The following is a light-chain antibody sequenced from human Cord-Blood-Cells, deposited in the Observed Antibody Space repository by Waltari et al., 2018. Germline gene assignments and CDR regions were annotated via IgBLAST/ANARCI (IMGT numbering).Light chain of an antibody. V-gene: IGKV1-5*03. J-gene: IGKJ2*01. CDR1: QTICSL. CDR3: QQYNSYAYT. CDR2: KAS. Sequence: DIQMTQSPSTLSASVGDRCTITSRASQTICSLLAWYQQKPGKAPKLLIYKASSLESGVPSRFSGSGAGTAFTLTISSLQPDDCATYYCQQYNSYAYTVGQGTKLEIK.